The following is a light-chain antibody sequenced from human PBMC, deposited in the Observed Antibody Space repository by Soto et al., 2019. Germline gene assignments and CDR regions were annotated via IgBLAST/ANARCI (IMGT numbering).Light chain of an antibody. Sequence: AIRMTQPPSSFSASTGDRVTITCRASQGISRYLAWYQQKPGKAPKLLIYAASTLQSGVPSRFSGSGSGTDFTLTISCLQSEDFATYYCQQYYSYPRTFGQGTKVEIK. V-gene: IGKV1-8*01. J-gene: IGKJ1*01. CDR3: QQYYSYPRT. CDR1: QGISRY. CDR2: AAS.